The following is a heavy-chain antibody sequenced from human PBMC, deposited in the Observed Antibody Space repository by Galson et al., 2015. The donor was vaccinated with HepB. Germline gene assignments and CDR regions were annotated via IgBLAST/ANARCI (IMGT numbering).Heavy chain of an antibody. CDR3: ASLFVVPAAIGLEHYYYYGMDV. V-gene: IGHV3-21*01. D-gene: IGHD2-2*01. CDR2: ISSSSSYI. J-gene: IGHJ6*02. Sequence: SLRLSCAASGFTFSSYSMNWVRLAPGKGLEWVSSISSSSSYIYYADSVKGRFTISRDNAKNSLYPQMNSLRAEDTAVYYCASLFVVPAAIGLEHYYYYGMDVWGQGTTVTVSS. CDR1: GFTFSSYS.